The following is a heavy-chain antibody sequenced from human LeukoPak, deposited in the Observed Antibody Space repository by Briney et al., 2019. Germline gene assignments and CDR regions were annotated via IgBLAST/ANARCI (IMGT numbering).Heavy chain of an antibody. D-gene: IGHD6-19*01. V-gene: IGHV3-21*01. CDR1: GFTFSTYG. CDR3: ARSRWLVRGYFDY. Sequence: GGSLRLSCAASGFTFSTYGMNWVRQAPGKGLEWVSSISSSSSYIYYADSVKGRFTISRDNAKNSLYLQMNSLRAEDTAVYYCARSRWLVRGYFDYWGQGTLVTVSS. J-gene: IGHJ4*02. CDR2: ISSSSSYI.